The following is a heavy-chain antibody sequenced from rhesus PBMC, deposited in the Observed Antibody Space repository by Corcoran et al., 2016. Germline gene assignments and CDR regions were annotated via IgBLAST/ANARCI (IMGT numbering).Heavy chain of an antibody. CDR2: ISGSGVST. D-gene: IGHD3-3*01. CDR3: ARDYYNILIGYYNAFDF. CDR1: GGSISSNY. V-gene: IGHV4-173*01. J-gene: IGHJ3*01. Sequence: QLQLQESGPGLVKPSETLSLTCAVSGGSISSNYWSWIRQPPGKGLEWNGRISGSGVSTHYKPSLKSRVTIYTDTSNNQFSRKLRSVTAAETALYYWARDYYNILIGYYNAFDFWGQGLRVTVSS.